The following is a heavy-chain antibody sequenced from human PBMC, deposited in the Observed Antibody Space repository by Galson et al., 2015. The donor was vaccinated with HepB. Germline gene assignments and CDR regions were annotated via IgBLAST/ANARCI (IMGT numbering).Heavy chain of an antibody. CDR2: ISYDGSNR. Sequence: SLRLSCAASGFTFSSYAMHWVRQAPGKGLEWVAVISYDGSNRYYADSVKGRFTISRDNSKNTLYLQMNSLRAEDTAVYYCARAVRGEYMDVWGKGTTVTVSS. J-gene: IGHJ6*03. CDR3: ARAVRGEYMDV. CDR1: GFTFSSYA. V-gene: IGHV3-30-3*01. D-gene: IGHD3-10*01.